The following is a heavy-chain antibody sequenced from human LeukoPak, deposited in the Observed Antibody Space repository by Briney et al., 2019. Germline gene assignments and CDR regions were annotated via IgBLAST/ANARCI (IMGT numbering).Heavy chain of an antibody. V-gene: IGHV3-30*02. CDR1: GFTFSHYG. Sequence: GGSLRLSCATSGFTFSHYGMHWVRQPPGRGRDWGAHIRDDESDKYYADSVKGRFTISRDISKNSVYLQMNSLRAEDTAVYYCVKDGGDIGGAYYYYYYMDVWGKGTTVTVSS. J-gene: IGHJ6*03. CDR2: IRDDESDK. D-gene: IGHD1-26*01. CDR3: VKDGGDIGGAYYYYYYMDV.